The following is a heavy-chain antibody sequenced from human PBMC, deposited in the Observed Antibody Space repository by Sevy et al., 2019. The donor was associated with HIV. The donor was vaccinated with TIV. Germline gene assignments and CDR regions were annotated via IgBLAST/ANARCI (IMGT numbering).Heavy chain of an antibody. D-gene: IGHD6-19*01. Sequence: GGSLRLSCAASGFTFSNAWMNWVRQAPGKGLEWVGRIKSKTDGGTTDYAAPVKGRFTISRDDSKNTLYLQMNSLKTEDTAVYYCTTEPNSVWSMALDYWGQGTLVTVSS. CDR3: TTEPNSVWSMALDY. CDR2: IKSKTDGGTT. CDR1: GFTFSNAW. V-gene: IGHV3-15*07. J-gene: IGHJ4*02.